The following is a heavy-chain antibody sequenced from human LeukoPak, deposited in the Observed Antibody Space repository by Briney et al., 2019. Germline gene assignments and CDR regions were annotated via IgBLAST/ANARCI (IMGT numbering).Heavy chain of an antibody. Sequence: PGGSLRLSCAASGFTVSSDYMSWVRQAPGKGLEWVSVIYSGGSTYYADSVKGRFTISRGNSKNTLYLQMNSLRAEDTAVYYCARFWVWAFDIWGQGTMVTVSS. CDR2: IYSGGST. D-gene: IGHD3-16*01. CDR1: GFTVSSDY. V-gene: IGHV3-66*01. J-gene: IGHJ3*02. CDR3: ARFWVWAFDI.